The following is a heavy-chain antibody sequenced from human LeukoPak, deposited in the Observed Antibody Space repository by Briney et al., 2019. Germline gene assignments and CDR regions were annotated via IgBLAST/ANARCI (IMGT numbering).Heavy chain of an antibody. J-gene: IGHJ4*02. CDR1: GGSFSGYY. V-gene: IGHV4-34*01. CDR2: INHSGST. CDR3: ARGYPLVVVTATRSYFDY. Sequence: SETLSLTCAVYGGSFSGYYWSWIRQPPGKGLEWIGEINHSGSTNYNPSLKSRVTISVDTSKNQFSLKLSSVTAVDTAVYYCARGYPLVVVTATRSYFDYWGQGTLVTVSS. D-gene: IGHD2-21*02.